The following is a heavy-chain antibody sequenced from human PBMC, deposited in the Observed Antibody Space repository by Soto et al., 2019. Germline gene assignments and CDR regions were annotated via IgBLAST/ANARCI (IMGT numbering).Heavy chain of an antibody. D-gene: IGHD2-2*01. Sequence: EVQLLESGGDLVQPGGSLRLSCRASGFPFSNYAMNWVRQAPGRRLEWVAGISTSGRATYYANSVKGRFTISRDHSKITVYLEMSSLSAEDTAVYYCAKDRAFSFDYGMDVWGQGTKVTVSS. J-gene: IGHJ6*02. CDR3: AKDRAFSFDYGMDV. CDR1: GFPFSNYA. CDR2: ISTSGRAT. V-gene: IGHV3-23*01.